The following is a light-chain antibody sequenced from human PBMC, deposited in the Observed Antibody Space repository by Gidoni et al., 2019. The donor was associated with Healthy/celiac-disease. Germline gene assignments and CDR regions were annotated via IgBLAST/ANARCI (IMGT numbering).Light chain of an antibody. Sequence: QSALTQPASVSGSPGQSITISCTGTSSDVGGYNYVSWYQQHPGKAPKLMMYDVSNRPSGVSNRFSGSKSGNTASLTISRLQAEDEANYYCSSYTSSSTLVFGGGTKLTVL. J-gene: IGLJ2*01. CDR1: SSDVGGYNY. V-gene: IGLV2-14*01. CDR3: SSYTSSSTLV. CDR2: DVS.